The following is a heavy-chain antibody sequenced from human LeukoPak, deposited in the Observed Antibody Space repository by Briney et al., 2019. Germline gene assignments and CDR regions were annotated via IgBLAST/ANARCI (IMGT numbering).Heavy chain of an antibody. CDR1: GFTFSSYE. J-gene: IGHJ4*02. CDR2: ISSSGSTI. D-gene: IGHD6-19*01. CDR3: ARVGADSSGWYEDY. Sequence: GGSLRLSCAASGFTFSSYEMNWVRQAPGKGREWVSSISSSGSTIYYADSGKGRFNISSDNAKNSLYLQMNSLRAEDTAVYYCARVGADSSGWYEDYWGQGTLVTVSS. V-gene: IGHV3-48*03.